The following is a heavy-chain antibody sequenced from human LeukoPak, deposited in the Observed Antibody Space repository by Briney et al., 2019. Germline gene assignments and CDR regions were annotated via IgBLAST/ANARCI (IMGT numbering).Heavy chain of an antibody. CDR2: INWNGGST. V-gene: IGHV3-20*04. D-gene: IGHD3-22*01. J-gene: IGHJ6*03. Sequence: GGSLRLSCEASGFTFDDHGMSWVRQAPGKGLEWVSSINWNGGSTGYADSVKGRFTISRDNAKNSLYLEMNSLRAEDTAFYYCARGAGSGYFFYMDVWGKGPRSSSP. CDR3: ARGAGSGYFFYMDV. CDR1: GFTFDDHG.